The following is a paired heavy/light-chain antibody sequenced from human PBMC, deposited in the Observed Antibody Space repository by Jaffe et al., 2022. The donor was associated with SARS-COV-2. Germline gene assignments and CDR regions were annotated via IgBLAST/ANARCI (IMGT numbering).Heavy chain of an antibody. J-gene: IGHJ4*02. Sequence: QVQLQESGPRLVKPSETLSLTCTVSGGSISGYYWSWFRQPPGKGPEWIGNIHYTGDTNYNASLRSRVTISVDTSKKQFSLKLTSVTAADTAVYYCARANYFDYWGRGTLVIVSS. CDR3: ARANYFDY. CDR2: IHYTGDT. V-gene: IGHV4-59*01. CDR1: GGSISGYY.
Light chain of an antibody. CDR2: DTN. J-gene: IGLJ3*02. CDR3: SLSYSGARPV. Sequence: QAVVTQEPSLTVSPGGTVTLTCGSSTGAVTSGHYPYWFQQKPGQAPRTLIYDTNNKHSWTPARFSGSLLGGKAALTLSGAQPEDEAEYYCSLSYSGARPVFGGGTMLTVL. CDR1: TGAVTSGHY. V-gene: IGLV7-46*01.